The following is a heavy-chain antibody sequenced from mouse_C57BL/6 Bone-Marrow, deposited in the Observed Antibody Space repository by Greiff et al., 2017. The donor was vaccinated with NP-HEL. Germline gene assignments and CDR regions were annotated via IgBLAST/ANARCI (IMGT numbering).Heavy chain of an antibody. CDR2: ISSGSSTI. V-gene: IGHV5-17*01. CDR3: ASPDSSGYYYAMDY. D-gene: IGHD3-2*02. Sequence: EVKVVESGGGLVKPGGSLKLSCAASGFTFSDYGMHWVRQAPEKGLEWVAYISSGSSTIYYADTVKGRFTISRDNAKNTLFLQMTSLRSEDTAMYYCASPDSSGYYYAMDYWGQGTSVTVSS. J-gene: IGHJ4*01. CDR1: GFTFSDYG.